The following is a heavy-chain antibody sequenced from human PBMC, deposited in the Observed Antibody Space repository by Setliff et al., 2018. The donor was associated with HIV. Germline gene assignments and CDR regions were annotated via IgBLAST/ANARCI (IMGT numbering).Heavy chain of an antibody. CDR2: IFYTGST. CDR3: ARTGRSSIWWGLHYYYYMDV. D-gene: IGHD2-21*02. V-gene: IGHV4-39*01. CDR1: GGSISSDNYF. J-gene: IGHJ6*03. Sequence: PSETLSLTCTVAGGSISSDNYFWAWIRQPPGKGLEWIGSIFYTGSTYYNGSLNSRLAISVDTSKNQFSLRLTSVSAADTAVYFCARTGRSSIWWGLHYYYYMDVWGKGTTVTVSS.